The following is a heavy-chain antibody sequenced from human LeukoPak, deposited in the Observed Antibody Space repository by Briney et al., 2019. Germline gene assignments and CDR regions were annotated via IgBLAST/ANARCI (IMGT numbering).Heavy chain of an antibody. CDR1: GFTFSSYW. V-gene: IGHV3-7*01. J-gene: IGHJ6*03. CDR3: ARGWFGDFGVVIPALYMDV. Sequence: PGGSLRLSCAASGFTFSSYWMSWVRQAPGKGLEWVANIKQDGSEKYYVDSVKGRFTISRDNAKNSLYLQMNSLRAEDTAVYYCARGWFGDFGVVIPALYMDVWGKGTTVTVSS. D-gene: IGHD3-3*01. CDR2: IKQDGSEK.